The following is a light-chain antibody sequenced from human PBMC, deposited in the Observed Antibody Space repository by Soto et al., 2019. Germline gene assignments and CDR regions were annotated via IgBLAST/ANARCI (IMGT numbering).Light chain of an antibody. CDR2: DDS. CDR3: QVWDPSTDHYV. V-gene: IGLV3-21*02. J-gene: IGLJ1*01. CDR1: NIGRKS. Sequence: SYELTQPPSVSVAPGQTAKVICGGNNIGRKSVHWYQQKPGQAPVLVVYDDSDRPSGIPERFAGFNSGNTATLTISRVEVGDEADYYCQVWDPSTDHYVFGTGTQLTVL.